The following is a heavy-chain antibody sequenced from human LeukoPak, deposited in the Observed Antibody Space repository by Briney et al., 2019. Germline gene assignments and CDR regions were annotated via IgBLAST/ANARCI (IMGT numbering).Heavy chain of an antibody. Sequence: PSQTLSLTYTVSGGSISSGGYYWSWIRQPPGKGLEWIGYIYHSGSTYYNPSLKSRVTISVDRSKNQFSLKLSSVTAADTAVYYCARYDATTVVTPTRRRKPVDYWGQGTLVTVSS. J-gene: IGHJ4*02. CDR2: IYHSGST. V-gene: IGHV4-30-2*01. D-gene: IGHD4-23*01. CDR3: ARYDATTVVTPTRRRKPVDY. CDR1: GGSISSGGYY.